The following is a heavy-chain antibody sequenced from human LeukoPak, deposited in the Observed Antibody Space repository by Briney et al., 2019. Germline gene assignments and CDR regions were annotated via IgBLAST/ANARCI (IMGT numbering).Heavy chain of an antibody. CDR2: IKPDGSGE. CDR3: ARGRRTTVHFDY. V-gene: IGHV3-7*01. D-gene: IGHD4-17*01. Sequence: GGSLRLSCVASGFTFSRFWMIWVRQAPGKGLEWVAMIKPDGSGEYYLDSVKGRFTISRDNAKNSLYLQMNSLRAEDTAVYYCARGRRTTVHFDYWGQGTLVTVSS. CDR1: GFTFSRFW. J-gene: IGHJ4*02.